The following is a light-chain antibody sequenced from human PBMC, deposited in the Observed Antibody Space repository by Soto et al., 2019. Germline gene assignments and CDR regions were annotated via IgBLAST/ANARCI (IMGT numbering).Light chain of an antibody. Sequence: EVVLTQSPATLSLSPGERGTLSCRASLNISRYLAWYQQKPGQAPRLLIYDASSTAAGVPSRFRGSGSGTDFTLSIISREDKDVAMYYYQQRGNSPPFTFGGGTKVDI. CDR3: QQRGNSPPFT. CDR2: DAS. CDR1: LNISRY. V-gene: IGKV3-11*01. J-gene: IGKJ4*01.